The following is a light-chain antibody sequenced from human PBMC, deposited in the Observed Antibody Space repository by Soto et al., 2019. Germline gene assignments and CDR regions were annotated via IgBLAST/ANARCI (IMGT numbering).Light chain of an antibody. CDR2: DDN. J-gene: IGLJ1*01. Sequence: QSVLTQPPSVSAAPGQKVTISCSGSSSNIGGNSVSWYQQLPGTAPKLLIYDDNKRPSGIPGRFSGSKSGTSATLGITGFQTGDEADYYCGTWDNGLSAPYVFGTGTKVTVL. V-gene: IGLV1-51*01. CDR3: GTWDNGLSAPYV. CDR1: SSNIGGNS.